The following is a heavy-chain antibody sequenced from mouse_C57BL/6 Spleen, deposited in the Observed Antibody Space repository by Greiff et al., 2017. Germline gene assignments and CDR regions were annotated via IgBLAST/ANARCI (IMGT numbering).Heavy chain of an antibody. V-gene: IGHV1-4*01. J-gene: IGHJ2*01. D-gene: IGHD2-4*01. Sequence: VQLQESGAELARPGASVKMSCKASGYTFTSYTMHWVKQRPGQGLEWIGYINPSSGYTKYNQKFKDKATLTADKSTSTAYMQLSSLTSEDSAVYYCARGGIYYESVDYWGQGTTLTVSS. CDR3: ARGGIYYESVDY. CDR1: GYTFTSYT. CDR2: INPSSGYT.